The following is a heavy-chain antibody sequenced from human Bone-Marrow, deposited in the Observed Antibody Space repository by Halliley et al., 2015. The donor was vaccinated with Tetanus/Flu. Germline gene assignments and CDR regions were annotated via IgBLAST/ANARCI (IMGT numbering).Heavy chain of an antibody. CDR2: INPSVEST. J-gene: IGHJ4*02. Sequence: VQLVESGAEVKKPGASVRVSCQASGYTFTSYFIHWVRQAPGQGPEWMGIINPSVESTFYAQNFQGRVTMTRDTSTNTVYMDLTSLRSEDTAVYYCARAGSPDCVWGSFRCWGDYWGQGTLVTVSS. CDR3: ARAGSPDCVWGSFRCWGDY. D-gene: IGHD3-16*02. CDR1: GYTFTSYF. V-gene: IGHV1-46*01.